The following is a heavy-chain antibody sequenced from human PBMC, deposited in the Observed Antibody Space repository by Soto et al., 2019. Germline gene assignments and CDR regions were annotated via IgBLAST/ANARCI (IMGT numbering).Heavy chain of an antibody. D-gene: IGHD2-8*02. J-gene: IGHJ4*02. CDR1: GFTFSSYG. V-gene: IGHV3-30*18. CDR3: AKYRTRDTGSYYFDY. Sequence: GGSLRLSCAASGFTFSSYGMHWVRQAPGKGLEWVAVISYDGSNKYYADSVKGRFTISRDNSKNTLYLQMNSLRAEDTAVYYCAKYRTRDTGSYYFDYWGQGTMVTVSS. CDR2: ISYDGSNK.